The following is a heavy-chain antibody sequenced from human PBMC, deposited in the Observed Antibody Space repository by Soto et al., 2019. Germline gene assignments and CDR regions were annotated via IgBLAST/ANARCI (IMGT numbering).Heavy chain of an antibody. V-gene: IGHV4-59*01. CDR1: GGSISSDY. D-gene: IGHD3-3*01. CDR2: IYNGGSP. Sequence: QVQLQESGPGLVKPSETLSLTCTVSGGSISSDYWSWIRQPPGKRLEYIGFIYNGGSPNYNPSLESRVTSSPDTSKNHFSLKWSSVTAADTAVYYCARGEWFLRGYGMDVWGRGTTVTVS. CDR3: ARGEWFLRGYGMDV. J-gene: IGHJ6*02.